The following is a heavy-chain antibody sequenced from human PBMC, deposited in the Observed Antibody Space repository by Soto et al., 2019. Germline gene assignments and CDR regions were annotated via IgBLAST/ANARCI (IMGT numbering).Heavy chain of an antibody. CDR1: GFSVRDNY. D-gene: IGHD6-6*01. V-gene: IGHV3-53*01. CDR3: AGTESRSSSTQFDY. J-gene: IGHJ4*02. Sequence: PGGSLRLSCASSGFSVRDNYMSWVRQAPGKGLEWIAVLYMDDTTYYTDSIKGRFTVSRDNSKNILYLHMNSLRAEDTAVYYCAGTESRSSSTQFDYWGQGALVTVSS. CDR2: LYMDDTT.